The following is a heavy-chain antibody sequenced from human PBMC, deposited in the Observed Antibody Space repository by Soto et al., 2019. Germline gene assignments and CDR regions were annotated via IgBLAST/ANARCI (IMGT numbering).Heavy chain of an antibody. CDR3: ARDPDEVVGTDEHYYGMDV. CDR1: GDTSINYD. D-gene: IGHD1-26*01. V-gene: IGHV1-69*06. Sequence: AVKVSCKASGDTSINYDVSWVRRPPGQGLEWMGEILPVFGTTTYARNFQSRITITADKSTSTVYMELTSLRSDDTATYYCARDPDEVVGTDEHYYGMDVWDQGATVTVSS. CDR2: ILPVFGTT. J-gene: IGHJ6*02.